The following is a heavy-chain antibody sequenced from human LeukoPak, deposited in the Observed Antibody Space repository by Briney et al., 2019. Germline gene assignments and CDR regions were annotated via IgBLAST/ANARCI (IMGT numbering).Heavy chain of an antibody. CDR1: GFSLSTSGVG. V-gene: IGHV2-5*02. Sequence: SGPTLVKPTQTLTLTCTFSGFSLSTSGVGVVWIRQPPGKALEWLSLIYWDDDKRYSPSLKSRLTITKDTSKNQVVLTMTNMDPVDTATYYCAHAMVRGVPWYYWGQGTLVTVSS. CDR3: AHAMVRGVPWYY. CDR2: IYWDDDK. J-gene: IGHJ4*02. D-gene: IGHD3-10*01.